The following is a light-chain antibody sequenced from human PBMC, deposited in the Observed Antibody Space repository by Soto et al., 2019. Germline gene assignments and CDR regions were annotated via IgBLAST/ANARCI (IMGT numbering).Light chain of an antibody. J-gene: IGKJ4*01. CDR3: QQYNSYPIT. CDR2: KAS. Sequence: DIQMTQSPSTLSASVGDRVTITCRASQSISYWLAWYQQKPGKAPKLLIYKASSLESGVPSRFSGSGSGTEFTLTISSLQPDDFATYSCQQYNSYPITFGGGTKLEIK. V-gene: IGKV1-5*03. CDR1: QSISYW.